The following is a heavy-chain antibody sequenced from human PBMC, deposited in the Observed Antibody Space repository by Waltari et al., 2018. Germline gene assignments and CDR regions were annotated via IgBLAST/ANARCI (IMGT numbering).Heavy chain of an antibody. J-gene: IGHJ4*02. CDR1: GYTPISSS. V-gene: IGHV1-24*01. CDR3: ATEVEMSASGQLDY. Sequence: QVQLVQSGAEGKQTGASATVSCKLSGYTPISSSMHWVRLAPGKGLEWMGGFDPEDGETIYAQMFQGRVTMTLDTSTNTAYMELTSLRSEDTAVYYCATEVEMSASGQLDYWGQGTLVTVAS. D-gene: IGHD1-1*01. CDR2: FDPEDGET.